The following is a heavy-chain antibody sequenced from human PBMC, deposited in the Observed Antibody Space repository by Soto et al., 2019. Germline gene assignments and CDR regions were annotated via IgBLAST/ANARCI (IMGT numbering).Heavy chain of an antibody. CDR2: ITHSGST. Sequence: SEALSLTCAVYGGSFIGYYWTWILQPPWTGLEWIGEITHSGSTNYNPSLKSRVTISVDTSKNQFSLKLTSVTAADTAVYYCARDKITGLFDYWGQGTLVT. CDR3: ARDKITGLFDY. CDR1: GGSFIGYY. V-gene: IGHV4-34*01. J-gene: IGHJ4*02. D-gene: IGHD2-8*02.